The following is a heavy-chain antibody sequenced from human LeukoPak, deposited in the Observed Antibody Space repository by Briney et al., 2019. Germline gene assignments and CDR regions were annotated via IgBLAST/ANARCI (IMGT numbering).Heavy chain of an antibody. CDR1: GYSISSGYY. Sequence: ETLSLTCAVSGYSISSGYYWGWIRQPPGKGLEWIATISHSGSTNYNPSLKSRVTISVDTSKNQFSLKLSSMTAADTAVYYCARLGIGWPFDYWGQGTLVTVSS. CDR2: ISHSGST. J-gene: IGHJ4*02. CDR3: ARLGIGWPFDY. D-gene: IGHD6-19*01. V-gene: IGHV4-38-2*01.